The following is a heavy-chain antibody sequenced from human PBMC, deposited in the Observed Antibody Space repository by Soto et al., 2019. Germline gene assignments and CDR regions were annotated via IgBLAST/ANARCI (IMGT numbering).Heavy chain of an antibody. CDR1: GYTSTAYY. Sequence: WASVKVSCKASGYTSTAYYMHWVRQAPGQGLEWMGWINPNSGGTNFAQKFQGRVTMTRDTSINTAYMELSSLRSDDAAVYYCATDKEENKLLGFDNWSKGTLGTVAS. CDR2: INPNSGGT. CDR3: ATDKEENKLLGFDN. J-gene: IGHJ4*02. V-gene: IGHV1-2*02. D-gene: IGHD2-15*01.